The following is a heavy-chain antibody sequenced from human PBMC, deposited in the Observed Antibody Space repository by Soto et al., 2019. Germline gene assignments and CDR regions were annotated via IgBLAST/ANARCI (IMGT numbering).Heavy chain of an antibody. CDR2: IYYSGST. Sequence: SETLSLTCTVSGGSISNGCYYWSWIRQHPGKGLEWIGYIYYSGSTYYNPSLKSRVTISVDTSKNQFSLKLTSVTAADTAVYYCARTALDPDYWGQGNLVTVSS. J-gene: IGHJ4*02. V-gene: IGHV4-31*03. CDR1: GGSISNGCYY. CDR3: ARTALDPDY.